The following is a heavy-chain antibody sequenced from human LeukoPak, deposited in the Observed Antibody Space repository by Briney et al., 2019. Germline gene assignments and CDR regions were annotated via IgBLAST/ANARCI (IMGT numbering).Heavy chain of an antibody. CDR3: ARENSGYDTSDFDY. D-gene: IGHD5-12*01. Sequence: SETLSLTCTVSGGSISSYYWSWIRQPPGKGLEWIGYISYSGSTNYNPALKSRVTMSADTSKNQFSLKLSSVTAADTAVYYCARENSGYDTSDFDYWGQGTLVTVSS. V-gene: IGHV4-59*01. CDR1: GGSISSYY. J-gene: IGHJ4*02. CDR2: ISYSGST.